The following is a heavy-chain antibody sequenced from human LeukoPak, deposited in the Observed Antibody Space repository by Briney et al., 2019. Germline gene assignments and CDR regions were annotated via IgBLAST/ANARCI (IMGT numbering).Heavy chain of an antibody. CDR1: GGSISSSSYY. CDR2: IYYSGST. J-gene: IGHJ4*02. Sequence: SETLSLTCTVSGGSISSSSYYWGWIRQPPGKGLEWIGSIYYSGSTYYNPSLKSRVTISVDTSKNQFSLKLSSVTAADTAVYYCARPQGDPRGPFDYWGQGTLVTVSS. CDR3: ARPQGDPRGPFDY. V-gene: IGHV4-39*01. D-gene: IGHD2-21*02.